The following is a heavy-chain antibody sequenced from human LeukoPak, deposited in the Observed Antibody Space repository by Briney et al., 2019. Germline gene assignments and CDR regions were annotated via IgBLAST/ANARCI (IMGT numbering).Heavy chain of an antibody. D-gene: IGHD6-13*01. V-gene: IGHV6-1*01. CDR2: TFYRSTWYH. CDR3: AREVSSSWDY. J-gene: IGHJ4*02. Sequence: SQTLSLTCAISGDSVSSISAAWNWIRQSPSGCLEWLRRTFYRSTWYHDYAVSVKSRITIKPDTSKNQFSLQLNSVTPEDTAVYYCAREVSSSWDYWGQGTLVIVSS. CDR1: GDSVSSISAA.